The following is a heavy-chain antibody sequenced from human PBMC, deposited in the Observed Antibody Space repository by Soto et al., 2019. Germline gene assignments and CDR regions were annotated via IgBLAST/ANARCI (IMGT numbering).Heavy chain of an antibody. J-gene: IGHJ3*02. D-gene: IGHD5-12*01. CDR1: GFTFSSSG. Sequence: QVQLVESGGGVVQPGRSLRLSCAASGFTFSSSGMHWVRQAPGKGLEWVAVISSDGRNKYYADSVRGRFTTSRDNSKNTLFLQMNSLRTEDTAVYYCTKGYSGYDYAFAIWGQGTMVTVSS. CDR3: TKGYSGYDYAFAI. V-gene: IGHV3-30*18. CDR2: ISSDGRNK.